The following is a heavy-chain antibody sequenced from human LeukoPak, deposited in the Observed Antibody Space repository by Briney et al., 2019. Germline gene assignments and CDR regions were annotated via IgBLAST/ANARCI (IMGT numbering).Heavy chain of an antibody. J-gene: IGHJ5*02. CDR3: ARGATTTRFGRFDP. Sequence: GGTLRLSCAASGFSFISYIMNWVRQAPGKGLEWFSSISSSSDYIYHADSVKGRFTISRDNPKKSLYLQMNSLRAEDTAVYYCARGATTTRFGRFDPWGQGTLVIVSS. CDR2: ISSSSDYI. V-gene: IGHV3-21*01. CDR1: GFSFISYI. D-gene: IGHD4-17*01.